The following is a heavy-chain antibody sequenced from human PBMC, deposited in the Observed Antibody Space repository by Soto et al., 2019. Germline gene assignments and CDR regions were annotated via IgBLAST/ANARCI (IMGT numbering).Heavy chain of an antibody. CDR1: GGSISSGGYY. CDR2: IYYSGRT. J-gene: IGHJ4*02. V-gene: IGHV4-31*03. Sequence: QVQLQESGPGLVKPSQTLSLTCTVSGGSISSGGYYWSWIRQHPGKGLEWIGYIYYSGRTYYNPYLESSVTLSVETSKTQSSVKLSSVTAADPAGYYWARVPDYWGQGTLVTVSS. CDR3: ARVPDY.